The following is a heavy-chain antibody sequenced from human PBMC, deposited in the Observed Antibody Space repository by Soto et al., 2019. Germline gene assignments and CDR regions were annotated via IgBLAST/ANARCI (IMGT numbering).Heavy chain of an antibody. J-gene: IGHJ3*02. CDR2: ISYDGSNK. CDR1: GFTFSSYA. D-gene: IGHD3-3*01. CDR3: ARERLEYYDFWSGSDAFDI. V-gene: IGHV3-30-3*01. Sequence: GGSLRLSCAAYGFTFSSYAMHWVRQAPGKGLEWVAVISYDGSNKYYADSVKGRFTISRDNSKNTLYLQMNSLRAEDTAVYYCARERLEYYDFWSGSDAFDIWGQGTMVTVSS.